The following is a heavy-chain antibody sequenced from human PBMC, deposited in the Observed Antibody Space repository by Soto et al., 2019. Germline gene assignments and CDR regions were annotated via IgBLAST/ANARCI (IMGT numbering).Heavy chain of an antibody. V-gene: IGHV4-34*01. CDR3: ARGIPSAREVLAY. J-gene: IGHJ4*02. D-gene: IGHD6-6*01. CDR1: DGSFNDYF. Sequence: PSETLSLTCGVYDGSFNDYFWTWIRQPPGKGLEWIGEIRRSGSTYYNPSLESRVTISVDTSKSQFSLRVTSVTAADTAVYYCARGIPSAREVLAYWGQGTLVTVSS. CDR2: IRRSGST.